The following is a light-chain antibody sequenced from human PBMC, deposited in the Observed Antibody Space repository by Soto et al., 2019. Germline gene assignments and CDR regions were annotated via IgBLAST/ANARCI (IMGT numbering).Light chain of an antibody. CDR1: QSFSGY. V-gene: IGKV3-11*01. CDR2: DAS. Sequence: EIVLTQSPATLSLSPGERATLSCRASQSFSGYLAWYQQKPGQAPRLLIYDASNRATGIPARFSGSGSGTDFTLTISSLEPEDFAVYYSQQRSNWPPGFTFGPGTKVEIK. J-gene: IGKJ3*01. CDR3: QQRSNWPPGFT.